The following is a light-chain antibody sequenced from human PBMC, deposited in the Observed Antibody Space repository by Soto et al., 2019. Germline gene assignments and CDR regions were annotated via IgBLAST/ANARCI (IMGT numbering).Light chain of an antibody. CDR2: DAS. J-gene: IGKJ1*01. Sequence: EIVLTQSPATLSLSPGERATLSCRASQSVYTYLAWYQQKPGQAPRLLIYDASKRATGIPARFSGSGSGTDFTLTISSLGPEDFAVYYCQQRTNWPPTWMFGQGTKVEIK. CDR1: QSVYTY. CDR3: QQRTNWPPTWM. V-gene: IGKV3-11*01.